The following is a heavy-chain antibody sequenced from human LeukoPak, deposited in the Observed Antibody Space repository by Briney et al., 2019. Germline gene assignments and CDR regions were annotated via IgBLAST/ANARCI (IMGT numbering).Heavy chain of an antibody. CDR1: GYTFTSYD. D-gene: IGHD3-9*01. J-gene: IGHJ3*02. Sequence: ASVKVSCKASGYTFTSYDINWVRQATGQGLEWMGWMNPNSGNTGYAQKFQGRVTITRNTSISTAYMELSSLRSEDTAVYYCALLRYFDWLFPGDIWGQGTMVTVSS. V-gene: IGHV1-8*03. CDR3: ALLRYFDWLFPGDI. CDR2: MNPNSGNT.